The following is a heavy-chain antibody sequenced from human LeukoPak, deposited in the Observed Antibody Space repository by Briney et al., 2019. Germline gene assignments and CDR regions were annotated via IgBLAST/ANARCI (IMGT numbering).Heavy chain of an antibody. J-gene: IGHJ4*02. D-gene: IGHD3-22*01. CDR1: GFIFDDYG. V-gene: IGHV3-20*04. CDR2: INWNGSIT. CDR3: ARASGDYFDSSGYWA. Sequence: GGSLRLSCAASGFIFDDYGMSWVRQAPGKGLEWVSGINWNGSITGYADSVKGRFTISRDNAKNSLYLQMNSLRAEDTAVYYCARASGDYFDSSGYWAWGQGTLVTVSS.